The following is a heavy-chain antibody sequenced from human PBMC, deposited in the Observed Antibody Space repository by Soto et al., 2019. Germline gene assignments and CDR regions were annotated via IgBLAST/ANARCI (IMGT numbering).Heavy chain of an antibody. CDR2: ISGSGGST. D-gene: IGHD2-2*01. V-gene: IGHV3-23*01. CDR1: GFTFSSYA. Sequence: GGSLRLSCAASGFTFSSYAMSWVRQAPGKGLEWVSAISGSGGSTYYADSVKGRFTISRDNSKNTLYLQMNSLRAEDTAVYYCAKDKDCSSTSCYAGVGYYYYYMDVWGKGTTVTVSS. CDR3: AKDKDCSSTSCYAGVGYYYYYMDV. J-gene: IGHJ6*03.